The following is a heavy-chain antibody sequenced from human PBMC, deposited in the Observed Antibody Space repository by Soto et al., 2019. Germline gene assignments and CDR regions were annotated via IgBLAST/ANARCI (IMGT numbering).Heavy chain of an antibody. V-gene: IGHV1-3*01. Sequence: ASVKVSCKASGYTFTSYAMQWVRQAPGQRLEWMGWINAGNGNTKYSQKFQGRVTITRDTSASTAYMELSSLRSEDTAVYYCARSIVVVTALDYWGQGTRVTLSS. CDR2: INAGNGNT. CDR1: GYTFTSYA. D-gene: IGHD2-21*02. CDR3: ARSIVVVTALDY. J-gene: IGHJ4*02.